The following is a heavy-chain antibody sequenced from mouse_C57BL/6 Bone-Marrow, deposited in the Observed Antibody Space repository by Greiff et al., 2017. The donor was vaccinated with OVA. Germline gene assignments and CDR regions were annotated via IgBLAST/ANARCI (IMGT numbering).Heavy chain of an antibody. D-gene: IGHD2-2*01. CDR3: ATFYYGYPYFDY. J-gene: IGHJ2*01. CDR2: IYPGDGDT. CDR1: GYAFSSYW. V-gene: IGHV1-80*01. Sequence: LVESGASVKISCKASGYAFSSYWMNWVKQRPGKGLEWIGQIYPGDGDTNYNGKFKGKATLTADKSSSTAYMQLSSLTSEDSAVYFCATFYYGYPYFDYWGQGTTLTVSS.